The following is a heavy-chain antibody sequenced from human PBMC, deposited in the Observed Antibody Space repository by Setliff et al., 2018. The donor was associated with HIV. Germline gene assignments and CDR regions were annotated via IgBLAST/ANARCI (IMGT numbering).Heavy chain of an antibody. CDR2: LHTSGST. CDR1: SDSISSGSYY. Sequence: PSETLSLTCSVSSDSISSGSYYWSWIRLPAGKGLEWIGPLHTSGSTNYNPSPKSRLTRSIDASKNQSSLKLNSVTATDTAVYYCARRTFGSGRIDPWGQGTLVTVSS. V-gene: IGHV4-61*02. D-gene: IGHD3-16*01. J-gene: IGHJ5*02. CDR3: ARRTFGSGRIDP.